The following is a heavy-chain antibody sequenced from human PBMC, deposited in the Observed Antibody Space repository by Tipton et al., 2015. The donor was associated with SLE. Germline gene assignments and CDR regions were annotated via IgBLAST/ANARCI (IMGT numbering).Heavy chain of an antibody. CDR3: ARSLNIVAAVFDI. V-gene: IGHV3-49*04. D-gene: IGHD6-13*01. J-gene: IGHJ3*02. CDR1: GFTFSSYE. Sequence: SLRLSCAASGFTFSSYEMNWVRQAPGKGLEWVAFIRSNAHGGTPQYAASVTGRFTISRDDSKSILYLQMNSLKSEDTAVYHCARSLNIVAAVFDIWGQGTMVTVSS. CDR2: IRSNAHGGTP.